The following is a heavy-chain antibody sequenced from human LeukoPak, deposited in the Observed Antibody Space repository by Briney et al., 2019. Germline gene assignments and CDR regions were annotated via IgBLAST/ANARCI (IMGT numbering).Heavy chain of an antibody. D-gene: IGHD6-6*01. Sequence: GRSLRLSCAASGFTFSGYGMHWVRQAPGKGLEWVAVISYDGSDKYYADSVKGRFTISRDNSKKTLYLQMNSLRAEDTAVYYCAKGRIAARPGNGAAEYFQHWGQGTLVTVSS. CDR1: GFTFSGYG. J-gene: IGHJ1*01. CDR3: AKGRIAARPGNGAAEYFQH. CDR2: ISYDGSDK. V-gene: IGHV3-30*18.